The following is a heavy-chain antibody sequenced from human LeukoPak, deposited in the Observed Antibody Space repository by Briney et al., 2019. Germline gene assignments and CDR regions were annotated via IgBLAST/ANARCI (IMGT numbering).Heavy chain of an antibody. J-gene: IGHJ4*02. CDR3: ARDYAFWSGYPPDY. V-gene: IGHV3-48*04. CDR1: GFTFSSYS. CDR2: ISSSSSTI. Sequence: GGSLRLSCAASGFTFSSYSMNWVRQAPGKGLEWVSYISSSSSTIYYADSVKGRFTISRDNAKNSLYLQMNSLRAEDTAVYYCARDYAFWSGYPPDYWGQGTLVTVSS. D-gene: IGHD3-3*01.